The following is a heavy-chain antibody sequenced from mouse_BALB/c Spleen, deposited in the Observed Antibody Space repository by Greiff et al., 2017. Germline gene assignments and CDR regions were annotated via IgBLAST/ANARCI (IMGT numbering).Heavy chain of an antibody. D-gene: IGHD1-1*01. CDR1: GFTFSSYA. CDR2: ISSGGSYT. J-gene: IGHJ3*01. Sequence: EVMLVESGGGLVKPGGSLKLSCAASGFTFSSYAMSWVRQSPEKRLEWVAEISSGGSYTYYPDTVTGRFTISRDKAKNTLYLEMSSLRSEDTAMYYCARDGSSSSWFADWGQGTLVTVSA. V-gene: IGHV5-9-4*01. CDR3: ARDGSSSSWFAD.